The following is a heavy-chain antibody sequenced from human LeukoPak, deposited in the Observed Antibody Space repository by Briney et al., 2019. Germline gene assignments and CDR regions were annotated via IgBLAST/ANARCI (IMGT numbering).Heavy chain of an antibody. CDR2: MYSSGST. Sequence: SETLSLTCTVSGGSLSTYYWRWLRQPPGKGLEWIGYMYSSGSTNYNPSLKSRVTISVDTSKNQFSLRLSSVTAADTAVYYCARGGVVIPASFDPWGQGTLVTVSS. CDR1: GGSLSTYY. CDR3: ARGGVVIPASFDP. V-gene: IGHV4-59*01. J-gene: IGHJ5*02. D-gene: IGHD2-2*01.